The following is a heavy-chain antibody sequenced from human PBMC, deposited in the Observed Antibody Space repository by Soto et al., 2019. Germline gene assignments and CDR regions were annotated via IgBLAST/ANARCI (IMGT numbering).Heavy chain of an antibody. CDR3: AADGWELRRGLDP. Sequence: EVRLLQSGGGLVQPGGSLRLSCAASGFTFSNYAMSWVRQAPGKGLEWVSAISGSGGRTDYADSVKGRFTISRDNSKKKLYMLMNSQRAGYTCAYYCAADGWELRRGLDPCGQGTLVPVSS. J-gene: IGHJ5*02. CDR1: GFTFSNYA. CDR2: ISGSGGRT. D-gene: IGHD1-26*01. V-gene: IGHV3-23*01.